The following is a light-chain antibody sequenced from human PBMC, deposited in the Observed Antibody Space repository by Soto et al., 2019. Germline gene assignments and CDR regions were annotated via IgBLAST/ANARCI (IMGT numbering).Light chain of an antibody. CDR1: QSIRNY. J-gene: IGKJ3*01. Sequence: DIQMTQSPSSLSASVGDRVTITCRASQSIRNYLNWYQQKPGKAPKLLIYAASTLQGGVPSRFSGSGSGTDFTLTIISLQPEDFATYYCQQSYSTLFTFGPGTKVDIK. CDR3: QQSYSTLFT. V-gene: IGKV1-39*01. CDR2: AAS.